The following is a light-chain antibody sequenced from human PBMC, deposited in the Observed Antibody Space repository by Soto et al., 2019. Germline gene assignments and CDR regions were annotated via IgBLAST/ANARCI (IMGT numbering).Light chain of an antibody. Sequence: EIVLTQSPATLSSSPGETAILSCRASQYVGSRLAWYQHKPGQAPRLLIYYMSKRATGIPARFSGSGSGTDFTLTISSLAPDDFAIYYCPQRQSWPRTFGQGTKVDIK. CDR3: PQRQSWPRT. CDR2: YMS. J-gene: IGKJ1*01. V-gene: IGKV3-11*01. CDR1: QYVGSR.